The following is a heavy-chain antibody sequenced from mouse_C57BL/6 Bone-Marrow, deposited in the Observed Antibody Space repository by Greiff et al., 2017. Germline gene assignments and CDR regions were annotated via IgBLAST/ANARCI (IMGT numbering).Heavy chain of an antibody. D-gene: IGHD4-1*01. Sequence: QVQLQQPGAELVMPGASVKLSCKASGYTFTSYWMHWVKQRPGQGLEWIGEIDPSDSYTNYNQKFKGKSTLTVAKSSSTAYMQLSSLTSEDSAVYYCVLKLGRGWFAYWGQGTLVTVSA. J-gene: IGHJ3*01. CDR1: GYTFTSYW. V-gene: IGHV1-69*01. CDR3: VLKLGRGWFAY. CDR2: IDPSDSYT.